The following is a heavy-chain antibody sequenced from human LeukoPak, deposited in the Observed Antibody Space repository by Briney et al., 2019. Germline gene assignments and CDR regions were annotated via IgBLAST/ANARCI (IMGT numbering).Heavy chain of an antibody. V-gene: IGHV3-48*01. Sequence: GGSLRLSCAASGFTFSSYSMNWVRQTPGKGLEWVSYISSGSSTIYYADSVKGRFTISRDNAKNSLYPQMNSLRAEDTAVYYCARVRLSGTYPQYYFDYWGQGTLVTVSS. D-gene: IGHD1-26*01. CDR2: ISSGSSTI. CDR3: ARVRLSGTYPQYYFDY. J-gene: IGHJ4*02. CDR1: GFTFSSYS.